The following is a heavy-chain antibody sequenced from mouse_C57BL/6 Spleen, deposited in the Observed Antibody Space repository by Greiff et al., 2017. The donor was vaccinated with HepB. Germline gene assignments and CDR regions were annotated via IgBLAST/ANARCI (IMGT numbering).Heavy chain of an antibody. J-gene: IGHJ1*03. V-gene: IGHV5-17*01. CDR2: ISSGSSTI. CDR1: GFTFSDYG. Sequence: EVKLVESGGGLVKPGGSLKLSCAASGFTFSDYGMHWVRQAPEKGLEWVAYISSGSSTIYYADTVKGLCTISRDNAKNTLFLQMTSLRSEDTAMYYCARPYSNYWYFDVWGTGTTVTVSS. CDR3: ARPYSNYWYFDV. D-gene: IGHD2-5*01.